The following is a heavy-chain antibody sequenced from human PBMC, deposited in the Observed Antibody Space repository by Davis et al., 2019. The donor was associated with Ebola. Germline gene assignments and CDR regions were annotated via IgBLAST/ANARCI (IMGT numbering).Heavy chain of an antibody. CDR2: ISGSGGST. CDR1: GFTFSSYW. CDR3: AKQGYCSSTSCRYYYYGMDV. D-gene: IGHD2-2*01. Sequence: GGSLRLSCAASGFTFSSYWMSWVRQAPGKGLEWVSAISGSGGSTYYADSVKGRFTISRDNSKNTLYLQMNSLRAEDTAVYYCAKQGYCSSTSCRYYYYGMDVWGQGTTVTVSS. V-gene: IGHV3-23*01. J-gene: IGHJ6*02.